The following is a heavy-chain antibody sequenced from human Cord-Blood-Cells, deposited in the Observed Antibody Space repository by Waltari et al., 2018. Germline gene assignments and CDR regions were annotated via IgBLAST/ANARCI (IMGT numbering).Heavy chain of an antibody. D-gene: IGHD3-22*01. Sequence: QVQLQQWGAGLLKPSETLSLTCAVYGGSFSGYSWSWIRQPPGKGLEWIGEINHSGSTNHNPSLKSRVTIAVDTSKNQFSLKLSSVTAADTAVYYCAREGGRNYYDSSGYYYYYGMDVWGQGTTVTVSS. V-gene: IGHV4-34*01. CDR2: INHSGST. CDR3: AREGGRNYYDSSGYYYYYGMDV. J-gene: IGHJ6*02. CDR1: GGSFSGYS.